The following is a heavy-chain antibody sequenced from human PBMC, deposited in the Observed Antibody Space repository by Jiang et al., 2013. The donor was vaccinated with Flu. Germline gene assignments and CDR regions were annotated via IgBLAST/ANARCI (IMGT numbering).Heavy chain of an antibody. CDR1: GGPISSSAYY. J-gene: IGHJ4*02. D-gene: IGHD2-2*01. CDR3: ARLKGSRKYFDF. V-gene: IGHV4-39*01. Sequence: KPSETLSLTCTVSGGPISSSAYYWGWIRQPPGSGLEWIAMSFYSGNTYYNPSLKSRVTMSVDMYKNQFSLNLTSVTAADTAIYYCARLKGSRKYFDFWGRGSLVTVSS. CDR2: SFYSGNT.